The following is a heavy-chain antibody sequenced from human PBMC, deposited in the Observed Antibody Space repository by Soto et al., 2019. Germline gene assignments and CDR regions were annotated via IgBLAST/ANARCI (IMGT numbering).Heavy chain of an antibody. J-gene: IGHJ4*02. CDR2: IYYSGST. D-gene: IGHD5-12*01. V-gene: IGHV4-61*01. CDR3: AREIRDGYNLFYFDY. CDR1: GGSVSSGSYY. Sequence: SETLSLTCTVSGGSVSSGSYYWSWIRQPPGKGLEWIGYIYYSGSTNYNPSLKSRVTISVDTSKNQFSLKLSSVTAADTAVYYCAREIRDGYNLFYFDYWGQGTLVTVSS.